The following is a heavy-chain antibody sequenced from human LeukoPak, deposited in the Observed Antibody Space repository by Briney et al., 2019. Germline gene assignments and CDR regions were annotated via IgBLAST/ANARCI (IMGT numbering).Heavy chain of an antibody. CDR1: GGSIGSYY. Sequence: SETLSLTCTVSGGSIGSYYWSWIRQPPGKGLEWIGYIYYSGSTNYNPSLKSRVTISVDTSKNQFSLKLSSVTAADTAVYYCARDRRRYYYDSSGSLDAFDIWGQGTMVTVSS. CDR2: IYYSGST. CDR3: ARDRRRYYYDSSGSLDAFDI. V-gene: IGHV4-59*01. J-gene: IGHJ3*02. D-gene: IGHD3-22*01.